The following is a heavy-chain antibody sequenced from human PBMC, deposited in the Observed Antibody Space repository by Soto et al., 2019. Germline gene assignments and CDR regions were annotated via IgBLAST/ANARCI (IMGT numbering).Heavy chain of an antibody. CDR2: IIPIFGTA. Sequence: QVQLVQSGAEVKKPGSSVKVSCKASGGTFSSYAISWVRQAPGQGLEWMGGIIPIFGTANYAQKFQGRVTITADKSTSTAYMELSSLRSEDTAVYYCARVRPGGVYSVPPYRTGHWYFDLWGRGTLVTVSS. CDR3: ARVRPGGVYSVPPYRTGHWYFDL. CDR1: GGTFSSYA. D-gene: IGHD2-8*02. V-gene: IGHV1-69*06. J-gene: IGHJ2*01.